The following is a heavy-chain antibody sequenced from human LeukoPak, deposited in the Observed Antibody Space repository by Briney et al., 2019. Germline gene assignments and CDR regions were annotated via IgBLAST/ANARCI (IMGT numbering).Heavy chain of an antibody. J-gene: IGHJ6*02. D-gene: IGHD3-22*01. V-gene: IGHV3-74*01. CDR3: ARDVYYYDSSGYYYWYYYYGMDV. CDR2: INRDGRST. Sequence: RTGGSLRLSCAASGFTFSSYWMHWVRQAPGKGLGWVSRINRDGRSTSYADSVKGRFTISRDNAKNTLYLQMNSLRAEDTAVYYCARDVYYYDSSGYYYWYYYYGMDVWGQGTTVTVSS. CDR1: GFTFSSYW.